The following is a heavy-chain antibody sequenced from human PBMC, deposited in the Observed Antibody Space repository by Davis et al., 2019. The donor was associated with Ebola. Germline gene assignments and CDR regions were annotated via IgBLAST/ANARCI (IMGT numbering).Heavy chain of an antibody. Sequence: GGSLRLSCAASGFTLTSYGMSWVRQAPGKGLEWVSGISSSGGSTYYGDSVKGRFTISRDDSKNTLYLQMNSLRAEDTAVYYCARKRSFDYWGQGTLVTVSS. CDR3: ARKRSFDY. V-gene: IGHV3-23*01. J-gene: IGHJ4*02. CDR1: GFTLTSYG. D-gene: IGHD6-25*01. CDR2: ISSSGGST.